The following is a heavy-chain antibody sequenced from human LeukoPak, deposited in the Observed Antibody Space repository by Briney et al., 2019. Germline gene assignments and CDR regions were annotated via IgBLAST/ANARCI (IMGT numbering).Heavy chain of an antibody. J-gene: IGHJ6*03. D-gene: IGHD1-26*01. CDR2: IYYSGST. V-gene: IGHV4-59*01. Sequence: SETLSLTCTVSGGSISSYYRSWIRQPPGKGLEWIGYIYYSGSTNYNPSLKSRVTISVDTSKNQFSLKLSSVTAADTAVYYCARVSLGYMDVWGKGTTVTVSS. CDR3: ARVSLGYMDV. CDR1: GGSISSYY.